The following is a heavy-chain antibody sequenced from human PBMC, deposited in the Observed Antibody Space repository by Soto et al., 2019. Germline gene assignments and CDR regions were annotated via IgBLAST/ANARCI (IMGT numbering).Heavy chain of an antibody. CDR1: GFTFHYYW. J-gene: IGHJ6*02. D-gene: IGHD1-1*01. CDR2: VKPDGSAT. Sequence: GGSLRLSCAASGFTFHYYWMTWVRQAPGKGLEWVANVKPDGSATFYADSLKGRFTVSRDNANNSVSLQMHSLRADDTAVYYCARDRERVTVNGGIALGTMQVWGHGTTVTVSS. CDR3: ARDRERVTVNGGIALGTMQV. V-gene: IGHV3-7*03.